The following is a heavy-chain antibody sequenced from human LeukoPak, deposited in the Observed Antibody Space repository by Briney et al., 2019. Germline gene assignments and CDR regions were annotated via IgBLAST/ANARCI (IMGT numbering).Heavy chain of an antibody. CDR3: ARDLRVGYNFGVFDI. Sequence: PSETLSLTCAVSGGSISSSIWWSWVRQPPGKGLEWIGEIYHSGSTNYNPSLKSRVTMSLDTSTNRLLLRLTSVTAADTAEYYCARDLRVGYNFGVFDIWGQGTMVTVSS. CDR1: GGSISSSIW. V-gene: IGHV4-4*02. D-gene: IGHD5-24*01. CDR2: IYHSGST. J-gene: IGHJ3*02.